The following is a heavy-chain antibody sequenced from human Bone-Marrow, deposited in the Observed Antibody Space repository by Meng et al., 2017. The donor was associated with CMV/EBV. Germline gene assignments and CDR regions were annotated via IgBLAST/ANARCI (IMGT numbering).Heavy chain of an antibody. CDR3: ARDMAIFGVKLYGMDV. CDR2: ISYDGINK. J-gene: IGHJ6*02. D-gene: IGHD3-3*01. Sequence: GESLKISCAASGVNFAAYPINWVRQTPGKGLEWVAFISYDGINKYYAHSVRGRFSVSRDNSKNTVFLQMDGLRVEDTAVYYCARDMAIFGVKLYGMDVWGQGTSVTVSS. V-gene: IGHV3-30-3*01. CDR1: GVNFAAYP.